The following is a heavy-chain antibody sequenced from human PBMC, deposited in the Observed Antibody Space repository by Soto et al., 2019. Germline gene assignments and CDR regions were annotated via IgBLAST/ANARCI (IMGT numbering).Heavy chain of an antibody. CDR2: IYYSGST. Sequence: SETLSLTCTVSGGSISSGDYYWSWIRQPPGKGLEWIGYIYYSGSTYYNPSLKSRVTISVDTSKNQFSLKLSSVTAADTAVYYCARARFYSNYAVYYYYGMDVWGQGTTVTVSS. D-gene: IGHD4-4*01. CDR3: ARARFYSNYAVYYYYGMDV. V-gene: IGHV4-30-4*01. J-gene: IGHJ6*02. CDR1: GGSISSGDYY.